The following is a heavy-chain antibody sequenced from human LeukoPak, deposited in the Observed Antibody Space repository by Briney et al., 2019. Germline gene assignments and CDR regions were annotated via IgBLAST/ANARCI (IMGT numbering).Heavy chain of an antibody. V-gene: IGHV3-23*01. J-gene: IGHJ4*02. D-gene: IGHD3-3*01. CDR2: ISGSGGST. Sequence: AGGSLRLSCAASGFTFSSYAMSWVRQAPGKGLEWVSAISGSGGSTYYADSVKGRFTISRDNSKNTLYLQMNSLRAEDTAVFYCAKGERFLEWLLLGGSFDYRGQGTLVTVSS. CDR1: GFTFSSYA. CDR3: AKGERFLEWLLLGGSFDY.